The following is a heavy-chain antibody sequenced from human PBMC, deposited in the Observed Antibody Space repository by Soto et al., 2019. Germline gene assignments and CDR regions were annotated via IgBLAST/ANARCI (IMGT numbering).Heavy chain of an antibody. CDR1: GFTFNRHP. J-gene: IGHJ4*02. D-gene: IGHD2-8*01. CDR2: ISHDGNNK. Sequence: PGWSLRLSCAASGFTFNRHPLHWVRQAPGKGLEWVAVISHDGNNKYYADSVKGRFTISRDNSMNMLYLQMHGLRTEDTAIFYCARASGHIYATLHGPFDHWGQGALVTVSS. V-gene: IGHV3-30-3*01. CDR3: ARASGHIYATLHGPFDH.